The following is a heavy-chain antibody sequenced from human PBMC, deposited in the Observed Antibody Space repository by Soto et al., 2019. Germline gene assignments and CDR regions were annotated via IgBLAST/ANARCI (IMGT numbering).Heavy chain of an antibody. D-gene: IGHD3-22*01. CDR2: IYYGGNT. CDR1: GGSVNSDNYY. V-gene: IGHV4-61*01. CDR3: ASPYYYDTRGYYF. Sequence: PSETLSLTCTVSGGSVNSDNYYWTWIRQPPGKGLEWIGYIYYGGNTKYSPSLNSRVSISVDTSKNQFSLNLSSVTAADTAVYYCASPYYYDTRGYYFWGQGTLVTVSS. J-gene: IGHJ1*01.